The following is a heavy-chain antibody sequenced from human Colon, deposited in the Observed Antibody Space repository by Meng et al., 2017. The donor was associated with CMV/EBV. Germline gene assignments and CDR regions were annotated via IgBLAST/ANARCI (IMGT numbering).Heavy chain of an antibody. CDR1: GLTFSSYV. Sequence: GESLKISCAASGLTFSSYVMSWVRQAPGKGLEWVSGISGSGDYTYYADSVKGRCTISRDNSTNTLYLQMNSLRAEDRAVYYGAKRACGSTSPYYVDNWGQGTLVTVSS. J-gene: IGHJ4*02. CDR2: ISGSGDYT. V-gene: IGHV3-23*01. D-gene: IGHD2-2*01. CDR3: AKRACGSTSPYYVDN.